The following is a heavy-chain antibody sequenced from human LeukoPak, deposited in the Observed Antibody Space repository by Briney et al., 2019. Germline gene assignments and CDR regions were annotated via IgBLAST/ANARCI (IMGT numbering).Heavy chain of an antibody. V-gene: IGHV3-30*04. J-gene: IGHJ6*04. Sequence: GSLRLSCAASGFTFSSYALHWARQAPGKGLEWVAVISYDGSHKYADSVKGRFTISRDNAKNSLYLQMNSLRAEDTAVYYCAELGITMIGGVWGKGTTVTISS. CDR3: AELGITMIGGV. CDR2: ISYDGSHK. D-gene: IGHD3-10*02. CDR1: GFTFSSYA.